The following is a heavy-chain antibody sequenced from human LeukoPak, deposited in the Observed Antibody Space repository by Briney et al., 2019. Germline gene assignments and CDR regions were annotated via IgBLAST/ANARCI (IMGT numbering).Heavy chain of an antibody. Sequence: SETLSLTCTVSGASISSYYWSWIRQPPGKGLEWIGYIYTSVSTHYNPSLRSRVTISVDTSKNQFSLRLTSVTAADTAVYYCARQVGWLDPWGQGTLVTVSS. V-gene: IGHV4-4*09. CDR2: IYTSVST. CDR1: GASISSYY. J-gene: IGHJ5*02. D-gene: IGHD1-26*01. CDR3: ARQVGWLDP.